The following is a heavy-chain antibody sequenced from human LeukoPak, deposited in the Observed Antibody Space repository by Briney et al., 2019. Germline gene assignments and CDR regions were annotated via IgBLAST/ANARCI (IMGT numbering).Heavy chain of an antibody. V-gene: IGHV1-18*01. Sequence: GASVKVSCKASGYTFTSYGISWVRQAPGQGLEWMGWISAYNGNTNYAQKLQGRVTMTTDTSTSTAYMELSSLRSEDTAVYYCARESPQEDIVVVPAAIEDYYGMDVWGQGTTVTVSS. J-gene: IGHJ6*02. CDR1: GYTFTSYG. CDR3: ARESPQEDIVVVPAAIEDYYGMDV. CDR2: ISAYNGNT. D-gene: IGHD2-2*01.